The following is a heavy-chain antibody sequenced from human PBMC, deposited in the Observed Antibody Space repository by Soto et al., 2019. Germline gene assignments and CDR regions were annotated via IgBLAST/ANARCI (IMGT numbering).Heavy chain of an antibody. J-gene: IGHJ4*02. CDR1: GDSINSHY. V-gene: IGHV4-59*08. CDR2: ISYSGST. D-gene: IGHD1-1*01. CDR3: ASSTTGTYYFDY. Sequence: SETLSLTCTVSGDSINSHYWSWIRQPPGKGLEWIGYISYSGSTNYNPSLKSRVTISVDTSKNQFSLKLSSVTAADTAVYYCASSTTGTYYFDYWGQGTLVTVSS.